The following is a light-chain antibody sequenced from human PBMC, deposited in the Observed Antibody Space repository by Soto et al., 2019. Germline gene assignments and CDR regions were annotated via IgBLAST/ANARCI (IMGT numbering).Light chain of an antibody. V-gene: IGLV2-14*01. CDR3: GSYTSTDTPFV. Sequence: QSVLAQPSSVAGSPGQSITISCTGNSTDVCGYNYVSWYQHHPGKGPKLIIYEVNNRPSGVSDRFSGSQSGNKASLTISNLEAEDESDYYCGSYTSTDTPFVFGTGTKVTVL. CDR2: EVN. J-gene: IGLJ1*01. CDR1: STDVCGYNY.